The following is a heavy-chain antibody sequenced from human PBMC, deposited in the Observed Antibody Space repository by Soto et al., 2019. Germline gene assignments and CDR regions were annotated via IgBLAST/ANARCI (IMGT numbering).Heavy chain of an antibody. V-gene: IGHV1-69*13. CDR1: GGTFSSYA. CDR2: IIPIFGTA. J-gene: IGHJ6*02. D-gene: IGHD2-15*01. Sequence: SVKISCKASGGTFSSYAISWVRQAPGQGLEWMGGIIPIFGTANYAQKFQGRVTITADESTSTAYMELSSLRSEDTAVYYCARYCSGGSCYSGYYYYGMDVWGQGTTVTVSS. CDR3: ARYCSGGSCYSGYYYYGMDV.